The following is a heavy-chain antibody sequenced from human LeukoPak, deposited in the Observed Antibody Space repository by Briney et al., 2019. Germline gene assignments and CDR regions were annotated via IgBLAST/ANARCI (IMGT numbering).Heavy chain of an antibody. CDR3: AKDQSTRLFALYFDY. Sequence: GGSLRLSCAASGFTFSSYAMSWVRQAPGKGLEWVSAIRGSGGSTYYADSVKGRFTISRDNSKNTLYLQMNSLRAEDTAVYYCAKDQSTRLFALYFDYWGQGTLVTVSS. V-gene: IGHV3-23*01. CDR2: IRGSGGST. CDR1: GFTFSSYA. D-gene: IGHD2/OR15-2a*01. J-gene: IGHJ4*02.